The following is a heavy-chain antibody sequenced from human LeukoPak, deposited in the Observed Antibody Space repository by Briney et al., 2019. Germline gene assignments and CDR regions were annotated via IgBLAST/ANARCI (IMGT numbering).Heavy chain of an antibody. Sequence: PSETLSLTCTVSGGSISSSSYYWGWIRQPPGKGLEWIGSIYYSGSTYYNPSLKSRVTISVDTSKNQFSLKLSSVTAADTAVYYCARDPYYYGSGSYWYYFDYWGQGTLVTVSS. CDR3: ARDPYYYGSGSYWYYFDY. D-gene: IGHD3-10*01. CDR1: GGSISSSSYY. CDR2: IYYSGST. J-gene: IGHJ4*02. V-gene: IGHV4-39*07.